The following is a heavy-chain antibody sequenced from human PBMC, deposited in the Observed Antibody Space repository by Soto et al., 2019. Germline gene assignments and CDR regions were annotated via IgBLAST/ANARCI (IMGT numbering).Heavy chain of an antibody. CDR3: ARCAQKQCNYGMDV. Sequence: QVQLQESGPGLVKPSGTLSLTCAVSGGSISSSNWWSWVRQPPGKGLEWIGEIYHSGSTNYNPSLQSRVTISVDKSQNQFSLQLSSATAADTAVYYCARCAQKQCNYGMDVWGQGTTVTVSS. CDR2: IYHSGST. CDR1: GGSISSSNW. V-gene: IGHV4-4*02. D-gene: IGHD2-8*01. J-gene: IGHJ6*02.